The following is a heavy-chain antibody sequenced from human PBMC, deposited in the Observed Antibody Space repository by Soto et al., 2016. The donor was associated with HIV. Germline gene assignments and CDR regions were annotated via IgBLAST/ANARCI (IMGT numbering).Heavy chain of an antibody. CDR3: AKXRFVDSNPXYSDS. J-gene: IGHJ4*02. CDR1: GFTFDRFA. CDR2: ISGSGVTK. D-gene: IGHD3-22*01. V-gene: IGHV3-23*01. Sequence: EVELLESGGGLVQPGGSLRLSCAASGFTFDRFAMIWVRQALGKGLEWVSSISGSGVTKYYADSLQGRFTISRQNSKNTLYLQINNLRAEDTAIYYCAKXRFVDSNPXYSDSWGQGTLVAVSS.